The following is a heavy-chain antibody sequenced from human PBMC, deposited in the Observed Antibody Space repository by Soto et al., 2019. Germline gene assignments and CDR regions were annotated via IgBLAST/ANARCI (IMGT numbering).Heavy chain of an antibody. CDR1: GFTFSNIW. V-gene: IGHV3-7*01. CDR2: ISPDGGEI. Sequence: LVESGGGLVQPGGSLRLSCAASGFTFSNIWMSWVRRSPAKEPEWVASISPDGGEIYYVDSVKGRFTISRDNTRNSLYLQMNSLRAEDTAVYYCAKGPRWGQGTLVTVSS. J-gene: IGHJ4*02. CDR3: AKGPR.